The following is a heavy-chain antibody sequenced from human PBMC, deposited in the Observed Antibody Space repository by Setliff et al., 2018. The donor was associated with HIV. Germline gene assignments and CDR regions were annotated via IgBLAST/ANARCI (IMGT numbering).Heavy chain of an antibody. V-gene: IGHV3-7*01. Sequence: PGGSLRLSCAASGFTFSRSWMSWVRQAPGKRLEWVANIREDGSEKYYVDSMKGRLTISRDNAKNSLYLQINSLRAEDTAVYYCARSVIGYYYYGMDVWGQGTLVTVSS. CDR2: IREDGSEK. CDR3: ARSVIGYYYYGMDV. J-gene: IGHJ6*02. D-gene: IGHD3-10*01. CDR1: GFTFSRSW.